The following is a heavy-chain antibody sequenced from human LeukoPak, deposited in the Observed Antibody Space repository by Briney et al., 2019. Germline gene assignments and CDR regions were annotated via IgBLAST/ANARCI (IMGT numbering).Heavy chain of an antibody. CDR1: GFTFSGYY. V-gene: IGHV4-34*01. J-gene: IGHJ4*02. CDR3: ARGAAGTAMPYFDN. CDR2: INHSGST. Sequence: LRLSCAASGFTFSGYYMSWIRQPPGKGLEWIGEINHSGSTNYNPSLKSRVTISVDTSKNQFSLRLNSVTAADTAVYYCARGAAGTAMPYFDNWGQGTLVTVSS. D-gene: IGHD5-18*01.